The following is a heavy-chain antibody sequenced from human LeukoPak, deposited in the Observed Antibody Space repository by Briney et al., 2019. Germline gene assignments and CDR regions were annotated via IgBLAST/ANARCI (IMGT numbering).Heavy chain of an antibody. CDR2: IYYGGST. CDR3: ARQGYSGSSDYFDY. D-gene: IGHD1-26*01. J-gene: IGHJ4*02. Sequence: PSETRSLTCTVSGGSISSSSHSWGWIRQPPGKGLEWIGSIYYGGSTYYNPSLKSRVTISIDTSKSQFSLKLSSVTAADTSVYYCARQGYSGSSDYFDYWGQGTLVTVSS. V-gene: IGHV4-39*01. CDR1: GGSISSSSHS.